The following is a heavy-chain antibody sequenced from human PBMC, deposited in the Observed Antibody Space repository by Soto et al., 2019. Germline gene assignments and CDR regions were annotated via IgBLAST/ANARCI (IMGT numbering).Heavy chain of an antibody. CDR1: GGSLGAYY. Sequence: QVQLQQWGAGLLKPSETLSLTCAVYGGSLGAYYWTWIRQPPGKGLEWIGEIDDNGNTNSNPSLKSRLTMSVVTFHNHISLRLSSATAADTAVYYCARGGGAWYLDLWGQGSLVTVSS. J-gene: IGHJ4*02. D-gene: IGHD2-21*02. CDR3: ARGGGAWYLDL. V-gene: IGHV4-34*01. CDR2: IDDNGNT.